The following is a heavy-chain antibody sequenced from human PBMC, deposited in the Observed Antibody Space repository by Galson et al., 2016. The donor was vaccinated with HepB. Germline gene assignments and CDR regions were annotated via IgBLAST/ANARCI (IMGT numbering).Heavy chain of an antibody. V-gene: IGHV3-30*03. CDR3: ARHGSNTYYYMDV. D-gene: IGHD4-11*01. CDR2: ISYNGNNK. CDR1: EFTFDNYG. Sequence: SLRLSCAASEFTFDNYGMRWVRQAPGKGLEWVAVISYNGNNKFYADSVKGRFTISRDNARNSLYLQMNSLRAVDTAGYYCARHGSNTYYYMDVWGKGTTVTVSS. J-gene: IGHJ6*03.